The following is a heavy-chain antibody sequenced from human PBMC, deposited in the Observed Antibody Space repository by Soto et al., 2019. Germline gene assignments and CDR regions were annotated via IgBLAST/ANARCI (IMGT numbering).Heavy chain of an antibody. D-gene: IGHD2-15*01. Sequence: QLQLQESGPGLVKPSETLSLTCTVSGGSISSFNYFWGWIRQPPGKGLEWIGSLYYSGNTYYNPPPQSRVTISVDTSKKQCTLTLRSVTAADPAVYYCARGGGSTFNWFDPWGQGTLVTVSP. CDR2: LYYSGNT. J-gene: IGHJ5*02. V-gene: IGHV4-39*01. CDR1: GGSISSFNYF. CDR3: ARGGGSTFNWFDP.